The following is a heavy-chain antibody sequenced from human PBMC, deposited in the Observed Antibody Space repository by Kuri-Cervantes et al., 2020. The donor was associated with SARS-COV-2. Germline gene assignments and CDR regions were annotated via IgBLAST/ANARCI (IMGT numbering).Heavy chain of an antibody. J-gene: IGHJ4*02. CDR3: ARDRGYCSGGSCYLFLSGFDY. CDR1: GYTFTSYY. Sequence: ASVKVSCKASGYTFTSYYMHWVRQAPGQGLEWMGIINPSGGSTSYAQKFQGRVTMTRDTSTSTVYMELNSLRAEDTAVYYCARDRGYCSGGSCYLFLSGFDYWGQGTLVTVSS. D-gene: IGHD2-15*01. CDR2: INPSGGST. V-gene: IGHV1-46*01.